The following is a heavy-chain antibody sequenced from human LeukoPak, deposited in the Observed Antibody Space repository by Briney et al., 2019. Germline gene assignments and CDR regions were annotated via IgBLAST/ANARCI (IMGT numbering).Heavy chain of an antibody. CDR1: GFTFSSYS. CDR3: AREISEAFDI. Sequence: GGSLRLSCAASGFTFSSYSMNWVRQAPGKGLEWVSSISSSSSYIYYADSVRGRFTISRDNAKNSLYLQMNSLRAEDTAVYYCAREISEAFDIWGQGTMVTVSS. V-gene: IGHV3-21*01. J-gene: IGHJ3*02. CDR2: ISSSSSYI. D-gene: IGHD2-15*01.